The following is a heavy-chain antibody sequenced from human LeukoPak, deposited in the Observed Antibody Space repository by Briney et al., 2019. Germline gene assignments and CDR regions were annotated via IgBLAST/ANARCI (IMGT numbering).Heavy chain of an antibody. D-gene: IGHD3-10*01. CDR2: INHSGST. Sequence: PSETLSLTCAFYGGSFNDYKWSWIRQPPGEGLEWIGEINHSGSTNYNPSLKSRVTISVDTSKNQFSLKLSSVTAADTAVYYCARKLSAGSGSYDPRIGYSYGPTFDYWGQGTLVTVSS. J-gene: IGHJ4*02. CDR3: ARKLSAGSGSYDPRIGYSYGPTFDY. CDR1: GGSFNDYK. V-gene: IGHV4-34*01.